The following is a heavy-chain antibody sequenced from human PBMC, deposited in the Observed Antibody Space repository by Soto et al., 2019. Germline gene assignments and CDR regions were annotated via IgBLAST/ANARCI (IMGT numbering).Heavy chain of an antibody. J-gene: IGHJ4*02. D-gene: IGHD5-12*01. CDR3: AKDRNSMSRYDRDFDY. Sequence: EVQLLESGGGLVQPGGSLRLSCAASGFTFSSYAMSWVRQAPGKGLEWVSAISGSGGSTYYADSVKGRFTISRDNSKNTLYLQMNSLRAEDTAVYYCAKDRNSMSRYDRDFDYWGQGTLVNVSS. CDR1: GFTFSSYA. CDR2: ISGSGGST. V-gene: IGHV3-23*01.